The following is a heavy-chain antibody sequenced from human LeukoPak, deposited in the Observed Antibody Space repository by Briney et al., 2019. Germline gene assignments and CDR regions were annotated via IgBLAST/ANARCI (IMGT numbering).Heavy chain of an antibody. Sequence: PGGSLRFSCAASGFTVSSNYMSWVRQAPGKGLEWVSVIYSGGSTYYADSVKGRFTISRDNSKNTLYLQMNSLRAEDTAVYYCARSVPDYGDYYFDYWGQGTLVTVSS. J-gene: IGHJ4*02. CDR1: GFTVSSNY. CDR2: IYSGGST. D-gene: IGHD4-17*01. V-gene: IGHV3-53*01. CDR3: ARSVPDYGDYYFDY.